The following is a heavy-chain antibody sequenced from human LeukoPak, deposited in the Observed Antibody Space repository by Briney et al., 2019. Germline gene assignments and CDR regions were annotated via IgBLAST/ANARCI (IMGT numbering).Heavy chain of an antibody. Sequence: GGSLRLSCIASGFAFNSYEMNWVRQAPGKGLEWASVISDSGGSTYYADSVKGRFTISRDNSKNTLYLQMNSLRAEDTAVYYCAKASDSSGWSNWGQGTLVTVSS. J-gene: IGHJ4*02. CDR2: ISDSGGST. V-gene: IGHV3-23*01. D-gene: IGHD6-19*01. CDR3: AKASDSSGWSN. CDR1: GFAFNSYE.